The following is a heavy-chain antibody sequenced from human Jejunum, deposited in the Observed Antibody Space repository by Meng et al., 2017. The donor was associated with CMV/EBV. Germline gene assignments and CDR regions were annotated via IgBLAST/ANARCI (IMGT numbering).Heavy chain of an antibody. Sequence: SGFILRNTWMTWVRQVPGKGLEWLGRIKSKSDGAKTDYPAPLKGRVTISRDDSRNTLYLEMNALTTEDTGVYYCATSGLNYYGIDVWGQGTTVTVSS. CDR2: IKSKSDGAKT. CDR3: ATSGLNYYGIDV. V-gene: IGHV3-15*05. J-gene: IGHJ6*02. D-gene: IGHD3/OR15-3a*01. CDR1: GFILRNTW.